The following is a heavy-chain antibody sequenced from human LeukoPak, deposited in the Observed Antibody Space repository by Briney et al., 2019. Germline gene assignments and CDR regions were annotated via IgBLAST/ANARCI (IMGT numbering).Heavy chain of an antibody. J-gene: IGHJ3*02. CDR3: AKESGVTIFGVAPNGNAFDI. D-gene: IGHD3-3*01. CDR1: GFTFSSYG. Sequence: GGSLRLSCAASGFTFSSYGMHWVRQAPGKGLEWVAFIRYDGSNKYYADSVKGRFTISRDNSKNTLYLQMNSLRAEDTAVYYCAKESGVTIFGVAPNGNAFDIWGQGTMVTVSS. CDR2: IRYDGSNK. V-gene: IGHV3-30*02.